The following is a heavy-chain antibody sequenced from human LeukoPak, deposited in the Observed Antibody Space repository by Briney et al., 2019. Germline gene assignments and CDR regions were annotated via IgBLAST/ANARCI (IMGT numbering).Heavy chain of an antibody. CDR1: GGSISSSSYY. CDR3: ARDLGDGYND. V-gene: IGHV4-39*07. CDR2: IYYSGST. D-gene: IGHD5-24*01. J-gene: IGHJ4*02. Sequence: SETLSLTCTVSGGSISSSSYYWGWIRQPPGKGLEWIGSIYYSGSTYYNPSLKSRVTISVDTSKNQFSLKLSSVTAADTAVYYCARDLGDGYNDWGQGTLVTVSS.